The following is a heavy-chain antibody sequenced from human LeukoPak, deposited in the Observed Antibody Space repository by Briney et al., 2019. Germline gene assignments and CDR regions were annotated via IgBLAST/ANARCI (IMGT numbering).Heavy chain of an antibody. CDR1: GYTFTSYG. CDR2: INTNTGNP. CDR3: ARESEVRGAWGVGLDY. D-gene: IGHD3-10*01. J-gene: IGHJ4*02. V-gene: IGHV7-4-1*02. Sequence: GASVKVSCKASGYTFTSYGISWVRQAPGQGLEWMGWINTNTGNPTYAQGFTGRFVFSLDTSVSTAYLQISSLKAEDTAVYYCARESEVRGAWGVGLDYWGQGTLVTVSS.